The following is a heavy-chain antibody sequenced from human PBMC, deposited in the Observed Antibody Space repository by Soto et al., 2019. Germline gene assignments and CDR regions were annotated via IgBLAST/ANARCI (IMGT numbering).Heavy chain of an antibody. CDR2: IDWDDDK. CDR3: ARMQMDYYYYYGMDV. CDR1: GFSLSTSGMC. V-gene: IGHV2-70*11. J-gene: IGHJ6*02. Sequence: VSGPTLVNPTQTLTLTCTFSGFSLSTSGMCVSWIRQPPGKALEWLARIDWDDDKYYSTSLKTRLTISKDTSKNQVVLTMTNMDPVDTATYYCARMQMDYYYYYGMDVWGQGTTVTVSS.